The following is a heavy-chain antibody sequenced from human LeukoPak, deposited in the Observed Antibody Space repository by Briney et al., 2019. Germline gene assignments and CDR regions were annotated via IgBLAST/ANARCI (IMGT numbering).Heavy chain of an antibody. CDR3: AREDYCSSTSCYDGYFDY. CDR1: GLTFSNYG. CDR2: INNSGGST. V-gene: IGHV3-23*01. D-gene: IGHD2-2*01. J-gene: IGHJ4*02. Sequence: PGGSLRLSCAVSGLTFSNYGMSWVRQAPGKGLEWVSSINNSGGSTYYADSVKGRFTISRDNSKNTLYLQMNSLRAEDTAVYYCAREDYCSSTSCYDGYFDYWGQGTLVTVSS.